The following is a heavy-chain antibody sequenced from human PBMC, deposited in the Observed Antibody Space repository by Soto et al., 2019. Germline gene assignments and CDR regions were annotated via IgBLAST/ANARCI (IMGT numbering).Heavy chain of an antibody. D-gene: IGHD6-13*01. J-gene: IGHJ4*02. CDR3: AKGGSSWYVY. V-gene: IGHV3-30*18. CDR1: GFTFSSYG. CDR2: ISYDGSNK. Sequence: LRLSCAASGFTFSSYGIHGVRQAPGKGLEWVAVISYDGSNKYYADSMKGRFTISRDNSKNTLYLQMNSLRAEDTAVYYCAKGGSSWYVYWGQGTLVTVSS.